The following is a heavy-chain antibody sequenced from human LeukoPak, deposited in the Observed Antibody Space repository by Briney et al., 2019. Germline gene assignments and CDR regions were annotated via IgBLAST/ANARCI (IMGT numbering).Heavy chain of an antibody. CDR3: AKYRSGYDY. D-gene: IGHD1-26*01. V-gene: IGHV3-23*01. J-gene: IGHJ4*02. CDR1: GFTFSSSA. Sequence: PGGSLRLSCAASGFTFSSSAMSWVRQAPGKGLEWVSGINGGGDSTYYADSVRGRFTISRDNSKNTLYLQMNSLRTEDTAVYYRAKYRSGYDYWGQGTLVTVSS. CDR2: INGGGDST.